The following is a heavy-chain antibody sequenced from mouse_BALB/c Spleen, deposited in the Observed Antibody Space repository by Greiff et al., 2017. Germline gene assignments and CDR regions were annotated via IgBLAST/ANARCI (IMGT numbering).Heavy chain of an antibody. CDR2: ISSGGGST. J-gene: IGHJ2*01. Sequence: DVMLVESGGGLVKPGGSLKLSCAASGFAFSSYDMSWVRQTPEKRLEWVAYISSGGGSTYYPDTVKGRFTISRDNAKNTLYLQMSSLKSEDTAMYYCARHYYGLDYWGQGTTLTVSS. CDR3: ARHYYGLDY. V-gene: IGHV5-12-1*01. D-gene: IGHD1-2*01. CDR1: GFAFSSYD.